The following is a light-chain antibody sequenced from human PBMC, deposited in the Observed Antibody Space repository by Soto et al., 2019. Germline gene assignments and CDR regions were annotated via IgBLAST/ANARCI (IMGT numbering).Light chain of an antibody. J-gene: IGLJ2*01. CDR1: RGYSNYK. CDR3: GADHGSGSNFVYLV. V-gene: IGLV9-49*01. CDR2: VGTGGIVG. Sequence: QTMLTQPPSASASLGASVTLTCTLSRGYSNYKVDWYQQRPGKGPRFVMRVGTGGIVGSKGDGIPDRFSVLGSGLNRYLTIKNIQEEDESDYHCGADHGSGSNFVYLVFGGGTKLTVL.